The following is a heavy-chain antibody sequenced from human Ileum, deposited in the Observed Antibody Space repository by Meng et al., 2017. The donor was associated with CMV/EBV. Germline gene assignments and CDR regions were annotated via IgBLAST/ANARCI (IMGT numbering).Heavy chain of an antibody. CDR1: RYSFITYG. Sequence: KTARYSFITYGINWLREAPGQRLEWMGWINTNTGDPTYAQDFTGRFVFSLDASVSTAYLQISGLRAEDTAVYYCTRGAGAHSAKFDYWGQGTLVTVSS. D-gene: IGHD6-13*01. V-gene: IGHV7-4-1*02. J-gene: IGHJ4*02. CDR2: INTNTGDP. CDR3: TRGAGAHSAKFDY.